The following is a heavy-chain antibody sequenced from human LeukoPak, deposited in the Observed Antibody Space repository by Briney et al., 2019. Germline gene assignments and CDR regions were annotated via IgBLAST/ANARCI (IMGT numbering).Heavy chain of an antibody. CDR1: GGSISSGSYY. J-gene: IGHJ2*01. D-gene: IGHD1-26*01. CDR2: IYISGST. V-gene: IGHV4-61*02. CDR3: ARGAREDSGSYYVAEGYFDL. Sequence: TSETLSLTCTVSGGSISSGSYYWSWIRQPAGKGLEWIGRIYISGSTKYNPSLKSRVTMSVDTSKNQFSLKLSSVTAADTAVYYCARGAREDSGSYYVAEGYFDLWGRGTLVTVSS.